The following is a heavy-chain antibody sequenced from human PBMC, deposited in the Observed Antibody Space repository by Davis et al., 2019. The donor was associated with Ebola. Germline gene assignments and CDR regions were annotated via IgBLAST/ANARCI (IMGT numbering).Heavy chain of an antibody. V-gene: IGHV1-2*02. J-gene: IGHJ4*02. Sequence: ASVKVSCKAFGYTFIYYYINWVRQTPGQGLEWMGRINPKSGATTYAQRFQGRVTMTRDTSSSTAYMDLGSLKSDDTAVYYCARGPAANAPLDYWGQGTLVTVSS. CDR2: INPKSGAT. D-gene: IGHD2-2*01. CDR1: GYTFIYYY. CDR3: ARGPAANAPLDY.